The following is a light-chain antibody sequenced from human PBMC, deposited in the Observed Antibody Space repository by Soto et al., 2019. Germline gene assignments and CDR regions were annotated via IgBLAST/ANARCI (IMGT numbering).Light chain of an antibody. J-gene: IGLJ3*02. CDR1: SSDVGGYNF. CDR3: CSYAGSYSWV. V-gene: IGLV2-11*01. CDR2: DVS. Sequence: QSALTQPRSVSGSPGQSVTISCTGTSSDVGGYNFVSWYQQHPGKAPKFLFYDVSKRPSGVPDRFSGSKSGNTASLTISGLQAEDEADYYCCSYAGSYSWVFGGGTKLTVL.